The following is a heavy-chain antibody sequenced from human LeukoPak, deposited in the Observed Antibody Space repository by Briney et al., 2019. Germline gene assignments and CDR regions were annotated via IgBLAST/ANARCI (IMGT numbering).Heavy chain of an antibody. CDR3: ARDDGVKYYYYGMDV. J-gene: IGHJ6*02. CDR2: ISSSGSTI. Sequence: RTGGSLRLSCAASGFTFSDYYMSWIRQAPGKGLEWVSYISSSGSTIYYADSVKGRFTISRDNAKNSLYLQMNSLRAEDTAVYYCARDDGVKYYYYGMDVWGQGTTVTVSS. V-gene: IGHV3-11*01. D-gene: IGHD3-3*01. CDR1: GFTFSDYY.